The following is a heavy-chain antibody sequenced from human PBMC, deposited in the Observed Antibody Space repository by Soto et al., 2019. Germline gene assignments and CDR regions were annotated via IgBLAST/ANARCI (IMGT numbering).Heavy chain of an antibody. Sequence: QVQLVQPGAEVKRSGASVRISCKASGYTFNRHDINWVRQATGQGPEWIGWMNPNSGNTGYAQKFQGRVTMTRDSSITTAYMDLSSLTSQDTAIYYCAREGLYGSIQDNTFDIWGQGTMVSVSS. V-gene: IGHV1-8*01. J-gene: IGHJ3*02. CDR2: MNPNSGNT. D-gene: IGHD6-19*01. CDR1: GYTFNRHD. CDR3: AREGLYGSIQDNTFDI.